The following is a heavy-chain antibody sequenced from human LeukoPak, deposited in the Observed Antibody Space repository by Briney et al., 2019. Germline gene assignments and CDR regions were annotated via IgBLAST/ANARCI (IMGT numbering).Heavy chain of an antibody. V-gene: IGHV5-51*01. CDR3: ARQWRRTRTTGKGAFDI. D-gene: IGHD1-1*01. J-gene: IGHJ3*02. CDR2: IYPGDSDT. CDR1: GYSFTSYW. Sequence: GESLKISCKGSGYSFTSYWIGWVRQMPGKGLEWMGIIYPGDSDTRYSPSFQGQVTISADKSISTAYLQWSSLKASDTAMYYCARQWRRTRTTGKGAFDIWGQGTMVTVSS.